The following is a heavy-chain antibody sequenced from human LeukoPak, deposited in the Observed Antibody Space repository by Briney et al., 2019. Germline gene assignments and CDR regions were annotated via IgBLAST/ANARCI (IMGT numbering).Heavy chain of an antibody. Sequence: GGSLRLSCAASGFTFSSDAMIWVRQAPGKGLEWVSAISGSGGSTYYADSVKGRFTISRDNSKNTLYLQMNSLRAEDTAVYYCAKDSSSSWYDDAFDIWGQGTMVTVSS. CDR3: AKDSSSSWYDDAFDI. J-gene: IGHJ3*02. V-gene: IGHV3-23*01. CDR2: ISGSGGST. CDR1: GFTFSSDA. D-gene: IGHD6-13*01.